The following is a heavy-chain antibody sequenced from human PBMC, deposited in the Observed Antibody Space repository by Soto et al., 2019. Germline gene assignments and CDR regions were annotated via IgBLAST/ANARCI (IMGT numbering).Heavy chain of an antibody. Sequence: GGSLRLSCAASGFTFSSYAMTWVRQAPGKGLEWVSAISYSGGTATSYADSVKGRFTVSRDNSKNTVSLQLDSLKADDTAVYYCARGVPVGAIGRFYFDSWGQGTLVTVSS. V-gene: IGHV3-23*01. CDR1: GFTFSSYA. CDR3: ARGVPVGAIGRFYFDS. J-gene: IGHJ4*02. CDR2: ISYSGGTAT. D-gene: IGHD1-26*01.